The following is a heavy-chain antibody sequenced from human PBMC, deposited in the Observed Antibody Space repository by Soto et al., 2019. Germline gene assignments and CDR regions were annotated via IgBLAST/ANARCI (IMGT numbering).Heavy chain of an antibody. CDR2: ISGGGGTM. CDR3: ARDKSGTYSIDY. J-gene: IGHJ4*02. D-gene: IGHD1-26*01. V-gene: IGHV3-48*04. CDR1: GFTFSRYT. Sequence: GGSLRLSCAASGFTFSRYTMNWVRQAPGKGLEWLSYISGGGGTMSYADSVKGRVTISRDNAKNSLYLQMDSLRAEDTAVYYCARDKSGTYSIDYWGQGTLVTVSS.